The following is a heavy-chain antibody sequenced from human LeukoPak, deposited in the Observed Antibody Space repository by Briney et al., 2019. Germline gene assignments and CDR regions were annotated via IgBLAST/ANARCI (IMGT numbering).Heavy chain of an antibody. V-gene: IGHV4-4*07. CDR1: GGSLSSYY. J-gene: IGHJ4*02. CDR3: ARSAFLVTAPGLYYFDY. D-gene: IGHD6-13*01. Sequence: SETLSLTCTVSGGSLSSYYWCWIRQPAGEGLEWIGHIYNSGSTNYNPSLKGRVTMSVATSKNQFSLHLSSVTAADTAVYYCARSAFLVTAPGLYYFDYWGQGTLVAVSS. CDR2: IYNSGST.